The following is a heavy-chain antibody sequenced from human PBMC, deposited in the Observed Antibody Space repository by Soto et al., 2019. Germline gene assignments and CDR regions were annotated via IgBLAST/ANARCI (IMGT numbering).Heavy chain of an antibody. D-gene: IGHD3-10*01. J-gene: IGHJ6*02. CDR2: IFLIFGSA. CDR1: GGTFSSYA. CDR3: ARDWPEITMVRGVITPGFNYGMDV. Sequence: SVKVSCKASGGTFSSYAISWVRQAPGQGLEWMGGIFLIFGSANYAQKFQGRVTITADESTSTAYMELSSLRSEDTAVYYCARDWPEITMVRGVITPGFNYGMDVWGQGTTVTVSS. V-gene: IGHV1-69*13.